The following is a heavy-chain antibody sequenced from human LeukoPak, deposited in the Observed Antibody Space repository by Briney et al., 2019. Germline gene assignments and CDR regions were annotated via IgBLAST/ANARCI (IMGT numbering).Heavy chain of an antibody. CDR1: GGTFSSYA. Sequence: ASVKVSCKASGGTFSSYAISWVRQAPGQGLEWMGWINAGNGNTKYSQKFQGRVTITRDTSASTAYMELSSLRSEDTAVYYCARAPQSYHNYYDSSGSFDYWGQGTLVTVSS. V-gene: IGHV1-3*01. J-gene: IGHJ4*02. D-gene: IGHD3-22*01. CDR3: ARAPQSYHNYYDSSGSFDY. CDR2: INAGNGNT.